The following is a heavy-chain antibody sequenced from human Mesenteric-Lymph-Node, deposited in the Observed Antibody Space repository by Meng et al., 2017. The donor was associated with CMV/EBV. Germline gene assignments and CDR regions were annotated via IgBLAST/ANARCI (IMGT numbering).Heavy chain of an antibody. Sequence: GESLKISCAASGFTFSSYTMKWVRQAPGKGLEWVSCISSSYTTTSYADSVKGRFTISRDNDKNSLYLHINSLKAEDTAVYYCARDQRHAFDIWGQGTMVTVSS. CDR3: ARDQRHAFDI. J-gene: IGHJ3*02. D-gene: IGHD6-25*01. V-gene: IGHV3-48*04. CDR2: ISSSYTTT. CDR1: GFTFSSYT.